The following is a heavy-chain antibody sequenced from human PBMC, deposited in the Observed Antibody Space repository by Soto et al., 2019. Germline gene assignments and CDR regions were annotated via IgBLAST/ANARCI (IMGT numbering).Heavy chain of an antibody. D-gene: IGHD5-18*01. V-gene: IGHV1-18*01. Sequence: ASVKASCKTSGYTFASYHISWLRQAPGQGLEWMGWISAYNTNTNYAQKFQGRVTMTTDTSTSTAYMELRSLRSDDTAVYYCARVDTAMVTASYWGQGTLVTVSS. CDR1: GYTFASYH. J-gene: IGHJ4*02. CDR3: ARVDTAMVTASY. CDR2: ISAYNTNT.